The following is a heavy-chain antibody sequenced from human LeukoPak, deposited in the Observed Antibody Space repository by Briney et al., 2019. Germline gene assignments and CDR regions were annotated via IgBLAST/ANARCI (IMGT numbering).Heavy chain of an antibody. CDR3: TRPSVIGAFSSFDI. CDR2: IIDGGGAT. Sequence: GGSLRLSCAASGFTFANYGMSWLRQAPGAAPEWVSAIIDGGGATFHADSVKGRFTISRDNSRNTLYLQMTSLRVEDTAVYYCTRPSVIGAFSSFDIWGQETMVTVSS. CDR1: GFTFANYG. J-gene: IGHJ3*02. V-gene: IGHV3-23*01. D-gene: IGHD3-3*02.